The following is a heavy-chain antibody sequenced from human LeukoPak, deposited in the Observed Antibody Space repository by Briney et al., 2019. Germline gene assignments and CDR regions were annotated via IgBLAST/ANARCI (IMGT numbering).Heavy chain of an antibody. CDR1: GFTFSNFA. CDR2: IVGSSST. CDR3: ARVGAGSSRDY. J-gene: IGHJ4*02. D-gene: IGHD6-13*01. V-gene: IGHV3-21*01. Sequence: PGGSLRLSCAASGFTFSNFAMTWVRQAPGKGLEWVSSIVGSSSTYYADSLKGRFTISRDNAKNSLYLQMNSLRAEDTAVYYCARVGAGSSRDYWGQGTLVTVSS.